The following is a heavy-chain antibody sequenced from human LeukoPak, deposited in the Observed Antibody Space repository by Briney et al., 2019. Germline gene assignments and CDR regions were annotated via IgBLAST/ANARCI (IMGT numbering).Heavy chain of an antibody. CDR3: ARNIAVAGTGYFDY. CDR2: MNPNSGNT. J-gene: IGHJ4*02. CDR1: GYTFTSYD. D-gene: IGHD6-19*01. V-gene: IGHV1-8*01. Sequence: ASVKVSCKASGYTFTSYDINWVRQAPGQGLEWMGWMNPNSGNTGYAQKFQGRVTMTRNTSISTAYMELSGLRSEDTAVYYCARNIAVAGTGYFDYWGQGTLVTVSS.